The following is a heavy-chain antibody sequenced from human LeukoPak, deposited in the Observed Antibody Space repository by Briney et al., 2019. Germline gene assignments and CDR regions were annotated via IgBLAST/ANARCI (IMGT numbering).Heavy chain of an antibody. CDR3: AKDPAGGASSDYYYPSFDY. D-gene: IGHD3-22*01. CDR2: ISSSGSTI. Sequence: GGSLRLSCAASGFTFSSYSINWVRQAPGKGLKWVSYISSSGSTIYYADSAKGRFTISRDNSKNTLYLQMNNLRAEDTAVYYCAKDPAGGASSDYYYPSFDYWGQGTLVTVSS. J-gene: IGHJ4*02. V-gene: IGHV3-48*01. CDR1: GFTFSSYS.